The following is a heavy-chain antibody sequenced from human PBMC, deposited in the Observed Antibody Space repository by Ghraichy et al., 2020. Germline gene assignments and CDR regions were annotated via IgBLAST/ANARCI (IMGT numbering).Heavy chain of an antibody. CDR3: ARHLSGSYPTAYFDY. V-gene: IGHV4-59*08. D-gene: IGHD1-26*01. Sequence: SETLSLTCTVSGGSINYYYWSWIRQPPGKRLEWIGYIYYSGDTNYNPSHKGRVTISVDTPKNQFFLNLNSVTAADTAVYYCARHLSGSYPTAYFDYWGQGTLVTVSS. CDR1: GGSINYYY. CDR2: IYYSGDT. J-gene: IGHJ4*02.